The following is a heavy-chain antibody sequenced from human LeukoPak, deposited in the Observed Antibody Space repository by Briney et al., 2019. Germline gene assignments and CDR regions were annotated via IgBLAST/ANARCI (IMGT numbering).Heavy chain of an antibody. CDR3: ATYRQVLLPFES. V-gene: IGHV3-23*01. J-gene: IGHJ4*02. CDR2: IFPSGGEI. CDR1: GFTFINYS. D-gene: IGHD2-8*02. Sequence: PGGSLRLSCTASGFTFINYSMNWVRQAPGKGLEWVSSIFPSGGEIHYAASVRGRFTISRDNSKSTLSLQMNSLRAEDTAIYYCATYRQVLLPFESWGQGTLVTVSS.